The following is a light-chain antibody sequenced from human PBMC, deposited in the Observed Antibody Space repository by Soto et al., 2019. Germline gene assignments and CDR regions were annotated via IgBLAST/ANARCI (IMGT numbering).Light chain of an antibody. V-gene: IGKV1-39*01. J-gene: IGKJ2*01. CDR1: QNIIIY. CDR2: TTS. Sequence: DIQMTQSPSSLSASVGDRVTITCRASQNIIIYLNWYQQKPGKAPNLLIYTTSNLQSGVPSRFSGSGSGTDFTXTXSSLQXXDFATYYCQQSYTTSYTFGQGTKLEIK. CDR3: QQSYTTSYT.